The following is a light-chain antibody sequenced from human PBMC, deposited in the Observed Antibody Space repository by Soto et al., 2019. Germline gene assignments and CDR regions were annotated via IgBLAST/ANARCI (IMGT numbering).Light chain of an antibody. V-gene: IGLV2-14*01. J-gene: IGLJ3*02. CDR1: SSDIGSYNY. Sequence: QSALTQPASVSGSPGQSITISCTATSSDIGSYNYVSWYQQHPGKAPKLIIYEVSNRPSGVSNRFSGSKSGNTASLTISGLQAEDEADYYCSSYTRSSTLVFGGGTQLTVL. CDR2: EVS. CDR3: SSYTRSSTLV.